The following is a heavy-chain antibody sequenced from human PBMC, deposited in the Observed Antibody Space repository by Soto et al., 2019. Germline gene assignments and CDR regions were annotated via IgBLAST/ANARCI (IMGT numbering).Heavy chain of an antibody. J-gene: IGHJ4*02. V-gene: IGHV4-31*03. CDR3: ARAPKKYCSSTSCRSYFDY. Sequence: QVQLQESGPGLVKPSQTLSLTCTVSGGSISSGGYYWSWIRQHPGKGLEWIGYIYYSGSTYYNPSLKSRVTISVDTSENQFSLKLSSVTAADTAVYYCARAPKKYCSSTSCRSYFDYWGQGTLVTVSS. CDR1: GGSISSGGYY. D-gene: IGHD2-2*01. CDR2: IYYSGST.